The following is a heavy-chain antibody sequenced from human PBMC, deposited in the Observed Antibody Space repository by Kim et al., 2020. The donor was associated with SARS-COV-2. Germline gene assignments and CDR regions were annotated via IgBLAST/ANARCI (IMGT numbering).Heavy chain of an antibody. Sequence: YADSVKGRFTISRDNSKNTLYLQMNSLRAEDTAVYYCAKDGGSSSRAFDIWGQGTMVTVSS. CDR3: AKDGGSSSRAFDI. D-gene: IGHD6-6*01. J-gene: IGHJ3*02. V-gene: IGHV3-23*01.